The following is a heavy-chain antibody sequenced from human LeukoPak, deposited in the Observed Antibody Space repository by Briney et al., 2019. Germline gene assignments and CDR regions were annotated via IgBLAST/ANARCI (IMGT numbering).Heavy chain of an antibody. CDR1: GFTFSDYW. CDR3: ARWFGGFDC. V-gene: IGHV3-7*01. J-gene: IGHJ4*02. CDR2: IKQDGSEK. D-gene: IGHD3-10*01. Sequence: GGSLRLSCAASGFTFSDYWMNWVRQTPGKGLEWVANIKQDGSEKYYLDSVEGRFTISRDNVKNSLYLQMNSLRAEDTAVYYCARWFGGFDCWSKGALVTV.